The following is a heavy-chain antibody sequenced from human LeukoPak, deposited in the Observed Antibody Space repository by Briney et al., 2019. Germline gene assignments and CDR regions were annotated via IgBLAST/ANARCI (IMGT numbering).Heavy chain of an antibody. CDR3: AKDWAYSKRFDY. Sequence: PGGSLRLSCAASGFTFSSYTMSWVRQAPGTGLEWVSAISGSGGSTYYADSVKGRFTISRDNSKNTLYLQMNSLRAEDTAVYYCAKDWAYSKRFDYWGQGTLVTVSS. V-gene: IGHV3-23*01. J-gene: IGHJ4*02. D-gene: IGHD4-11*01. CDR1: GFTFSSYT. CDR2: ISGSGGST.